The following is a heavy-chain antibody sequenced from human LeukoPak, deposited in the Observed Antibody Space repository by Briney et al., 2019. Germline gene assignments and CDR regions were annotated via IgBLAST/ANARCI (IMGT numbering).Heavy chain of an antibody. V-gene: IGHV3-33*06. D-gene: IGHD1-1*01. CDR1: GFSFNNHG. J-gene: IGHJ5*02. CDR2: IGFDGNTK. Sequence: PGGSLRLSCAASGFSFNNHGMHWVRQAPGKGLEWVAVIGFDGNTKNYADSVKGRFTISRDNSKNTLFLQMDSLRAEDTAVYYCAEDRGVRQVWKWFDPCGQGTLVTVAS. CDR3: AEDRGVRQVWKWFDP.